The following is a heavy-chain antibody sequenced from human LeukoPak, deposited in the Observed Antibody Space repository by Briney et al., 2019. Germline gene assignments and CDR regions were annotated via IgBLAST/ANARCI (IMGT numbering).Heavy chain of an antibody. CDR1: EYTFTDYA. CDR2: ISAGNGNT. Sequence: ASVKVSCKASEYTFTDYAINWVRQAPGQRLGWMGWISAGNGNTKYSQNFQGRVTFISNTSATTAFMELSSLRSEDAAVYYCARDSGSGSNDYWGQGTLVTVSS. CDR3: ARDSGSGSNDY. D-gene: IGHD1-26*01. V-gene: IGHV1-3*01. J-gene: IGHJ4*02.